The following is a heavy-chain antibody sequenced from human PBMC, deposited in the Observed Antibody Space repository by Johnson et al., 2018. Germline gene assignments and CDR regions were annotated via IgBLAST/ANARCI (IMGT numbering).Heavy chain of an antibody. D-gene: IGHD6-19*01. J-gene: IGHJ3*02. CDR1: GFTVSSNY. V-gene: IGHV3-66*02. Sequence: VQLVQSGGGLVQPGGSLRLSCAASGFTVSSNYMSWVRQAPGKGLEWVSVIYSAGNTYYADSVKGRFTISRDNSKNTLYLQMSSLGAEDTAVYYCAREGGSRGWYLDGFDIWGQGTMVTVSS. CDR2: IYSAGNT. CDR3: AREGGSRGWYLDGFDI.